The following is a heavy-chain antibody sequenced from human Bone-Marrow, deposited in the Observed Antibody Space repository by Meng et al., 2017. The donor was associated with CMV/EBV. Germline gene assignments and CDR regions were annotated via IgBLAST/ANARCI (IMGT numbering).Heavy chain of an antibody. CDR1: GFTFSSYW. D-gene: IGHD2-2*01. Sequence: GESLKISCAASGFTFSSYWMSWVRQAPGKGLEWVANIKQDGSEKYYVDSVKGRFTISRDNAKNSLYLQMNSLRAEDTAVYYCTFSEYCSSTSCPFDYWGQGTLVTVSS. CDR3: TFSEYCSSTSCPFDY. V-gene: IGHV3-7*01. CDR2: IKQDGSEK. J-gene: IGHJ4*02.